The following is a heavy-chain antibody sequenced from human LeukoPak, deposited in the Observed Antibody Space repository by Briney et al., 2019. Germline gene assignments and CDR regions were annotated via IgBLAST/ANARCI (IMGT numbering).Heavy chain of an antibody. Sequence: VKVSCKASVGPFTSYAISCVRHAPGQGLEWMGRTIPILGIANYAQKFQGRVTITADKSTSTAYMELSSLRSEDTAVYYCAREGLTAMVTGVFDIWGQGTMVTVSS. D-gene: IGHD5-18*01. J-gene: IGHJ3*02. CDR1: VGPFTSYA. V-gene: IGHV1-69*10. CDR3: AREGLTAMVTGVFDI. CDR2: TIPILGIA.